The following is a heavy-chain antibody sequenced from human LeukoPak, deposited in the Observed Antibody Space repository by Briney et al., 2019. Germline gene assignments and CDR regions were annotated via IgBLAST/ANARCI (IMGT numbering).Heavy chain of an antibody. CDR3: VKVTAAGFVDH. J-gene: IGHJ4*02. CDR1: GFTFDDYA. Sequence: GGSLRLSCAASGFTFDDYAMHWVRHAPGKGLEWVSGIGWNSGGIVYADSVKGRFTISRDNAKNSLYLQMNSLGAEDTALYYCVKVTAAGFVDHWGQGTLVTVSS. V-gene: IGHV3-9*01. D-gene: IGHD6-13*01. CDR2: IGWNSGGI.